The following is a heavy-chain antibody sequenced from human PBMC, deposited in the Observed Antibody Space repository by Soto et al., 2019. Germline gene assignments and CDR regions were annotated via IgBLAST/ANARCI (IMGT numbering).Heavy chain of an antibody. V-gene: IGHV1-69*04. Sequence: ASVKVSCKASGYTFNTFGITWVRQAPGQGLEWMGRIIPIFDITNYAQKFQGRVTITADKSTSTVYMDLSSLRSEDTAVYYCARSLLGDYYDSDGLDNWGQGTLVTVSS. CDR3: ARSLLGDYYDSDGLDN. CDR1: GYTFNTFG. D-gene: IGHD3-22*01. J-gene: IGHJ4*02. CDR2: IIPIFDIT.